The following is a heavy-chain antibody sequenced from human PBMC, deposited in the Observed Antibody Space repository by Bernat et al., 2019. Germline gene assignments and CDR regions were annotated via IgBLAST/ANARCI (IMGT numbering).Heavy chain of an antibody. CDR2: ISAYDGHI. Sequence: QVQLVQSGADVKKPGASEKVSCKASGYIFTSYGISWVRQAPGQGLEWMGWISAYDGHINYAQKLQDRVTMTTDTSTTTAYMELRSLRSDDTAVYYCARDYRWSSGSPDDPWGQGTLVTVSS. J-gene: IGHJ5*02. D-gene: IGHD3-10*01. CDR1: GYIFTSYG. CDR3: ARDYRWSSGSPDDP. V-gene: IGHV1-18*04.